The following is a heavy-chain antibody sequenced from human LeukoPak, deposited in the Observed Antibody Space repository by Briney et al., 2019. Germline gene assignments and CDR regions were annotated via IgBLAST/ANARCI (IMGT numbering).Heavy chain of an antibody. D-gene: IGHD6-19*01. V-gene: IGHV3-23*01. CDR1: GFTFSSYA. Sequence: GGSLRLPCAASGFTFSSYAMSWVRQAPGKGLEWVSAISGSGGSTYYADSAKGRFTISRDNSKNTLYLQMNSLRAEDTAVYYCAKGRYSSGWYVHPFDYWGQGTLVTVSS. J-gene: IGHJ4*02. CDR2: ISGSGGST. CDR3: AKGRYSSGWYVHPFDY.